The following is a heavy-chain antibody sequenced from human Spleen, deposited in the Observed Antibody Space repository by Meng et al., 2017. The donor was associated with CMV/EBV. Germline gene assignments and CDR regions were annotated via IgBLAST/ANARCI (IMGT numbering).Heavy chain of an antibody. CDR3: VREGLRGCSGGSCYGY. V-gene: IGHV4-31*02. CDR1: SISSGGYY. CDR2: IYYSGST. J-gene: IGHJ4*02. Sequence: SISSGGYYWSWIRQHPGKGLEWIGYIYYSGSTYYNPSLKSRVTISVDTSKNQFSLKLSSVTAADTAVYYCVREGLRGCSGGSCYGYWGQGTLVTVSS. D-gene: IGHD2-15*01.